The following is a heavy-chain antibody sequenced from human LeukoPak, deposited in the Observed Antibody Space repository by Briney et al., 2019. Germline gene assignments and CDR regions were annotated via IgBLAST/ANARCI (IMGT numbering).Heavy chain of an antibody. D-gene: IGHD5-18*01. Sequence: GGSLRLSCAASGFTFSSYAMSWVRQAPGKGLEWVSAISGSGGSTYYADSVKGRFTISRDNSKNTLYLQMNSLRAKDTAVYYCAKGMGYSYGFFDYWGQGTLVTVSS. CDR2: ISGSGGST. CDR3: AKGMGYSYGFFDY. CDR1: GFTFSSYA. V-gene: IGHV3-23*01. J-gene: IGHJ4*02.